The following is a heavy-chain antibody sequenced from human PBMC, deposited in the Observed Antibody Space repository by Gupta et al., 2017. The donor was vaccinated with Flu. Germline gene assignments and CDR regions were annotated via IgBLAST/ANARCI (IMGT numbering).Heavy chain of an antibody. D-gene: IGHD2-15*01. CDR1: GGAISGCNYY. Sequence: QVQLQESGPGLVKPSQTLSLTCTVSGGAISGCNYYWSWIRQHPGRGLEWIGYIYYSGSSYYNPSLKSRVTISVDTSKNQFSLKVNSVTAADTAVYYCARDIDAIDYWGQGTLVTVSS. J-gene: IGHJ4*02. V-gene: IGHV4-31*03. CDR2: IYYSGSS. CDR3: ARDIDAIDY.